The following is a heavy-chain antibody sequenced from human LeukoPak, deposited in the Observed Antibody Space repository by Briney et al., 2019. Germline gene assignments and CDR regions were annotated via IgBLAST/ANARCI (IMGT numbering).Heavy chain of an antibody. CDR2: IYYSGST. Sequence: SQTLSLTCTVSGGSISSGGYYWSWIRQHPGKGLEWIGYIYYSGSTYYNPSLKSRVTISVDTSKNQFSLKLSSLTAADTAVYYCAREVVVVVAATRIDYWGQGTLVTVSS. D-gene: IGHD2-15*01. CDR3: AREVVVVVAATRIDY. J-gene: IGHJ4*02. CDR1: GGSISSGGYY. V-gene: IGHV4-31*03.